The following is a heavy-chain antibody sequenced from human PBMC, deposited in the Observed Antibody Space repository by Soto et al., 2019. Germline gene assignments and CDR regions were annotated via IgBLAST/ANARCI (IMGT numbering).Heavy chain of an antibody. J-gene: IGHJ6*02. CDR2: INAGNGNT. D-gene: IGHD6-19*01. CDR3: ARDPGQWLVRDYYYGMDV. CDR1: GYTFTSYA. V-gene: IGHV1-3*01. Sequence: GASVKVSCKASGYTFTSYAMHWVRQAPGQRLEWMGWINAGNGNTKYSQKFQGRVTITRDTSASTAYMELSSLRSEDTAVYYCARDPGQWLVRDYYYGMDVWGQGTTVTVS.